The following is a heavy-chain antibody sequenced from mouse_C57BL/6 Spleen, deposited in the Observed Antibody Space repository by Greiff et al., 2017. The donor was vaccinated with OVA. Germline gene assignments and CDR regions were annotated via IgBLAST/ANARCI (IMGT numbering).Heavy chain of an antibody. D-gene: IGHD2-3*01. CDR2: IYPNNGGN. CDR3: AREDGYTWFAY. J-gene: IGHJ3*01. V-gene: IGHV1-34*01. Sequence: KQSHGKSLEWIGYIYPNNGGNGYNQKFKGKATLTVDKSSSTAYMELRSLTSEDSAVYYCAREDGYTWFAYWGQGTLVTVSA.